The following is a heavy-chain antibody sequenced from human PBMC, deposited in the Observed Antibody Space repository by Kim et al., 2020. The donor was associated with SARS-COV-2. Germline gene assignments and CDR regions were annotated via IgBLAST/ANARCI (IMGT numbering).Heavy chain of an antibody. V-gene: IGHV3-74*01. Sequence: DYVKGRFTISRDNAKNTLYLQMNSLGAEDTAVYYCARDPLTMIVVHAFDIWGQGTMVTVSS. D-gene: IGHD3-22*01. CDR3: ARDPLTMIVVHAFDI. J-gene: IGHJ3*02.